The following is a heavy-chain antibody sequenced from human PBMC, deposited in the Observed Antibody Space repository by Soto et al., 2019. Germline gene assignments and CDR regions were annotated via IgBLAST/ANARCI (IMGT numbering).Heavy chain of an antibody. Sequence: QVLLQQWGAGRLKPSETLSLTCAVYGGSFIDYSWGWIRQSPGTGLEWLGEINHSGSANDTPSLKIRVTISVDTSKYQFSLKLYSVTAAAAAVYYCARVSDYWSQGTLVTVSS. CDR1: GGSFIDYS. CDR3: ARVSDY. CDR2: INHSGSA. V-gene: IGHV4-34*01. J-gene: IGHJ4*02.